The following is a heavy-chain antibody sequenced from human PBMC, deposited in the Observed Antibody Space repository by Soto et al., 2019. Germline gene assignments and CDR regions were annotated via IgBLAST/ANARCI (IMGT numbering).Heavy chain of an antibody. V-gene: IGHV1-69*13. D-gene: IGHD3-3*01. CDR3: ARDDSTYYDFWSGYPYYCGTDV. CDR2: IIPIFGTA. Sequence: SVKVSCKASGGTFSSYAISWVRQAPGQGLEWMGGIIPIFGTANYAQKFQGRVTITADESTSTAYMELSSLRSEDTAVYYCARDDSTYYDFWSGYPYYCGTDVWGQGTTVTVSS. CDR1: GGTFSSYA. J-gene: IGHJ6*02.